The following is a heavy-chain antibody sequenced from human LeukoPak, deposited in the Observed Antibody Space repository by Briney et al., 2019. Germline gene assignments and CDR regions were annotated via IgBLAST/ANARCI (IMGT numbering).Heavy chain of an antibody. CDR2: INHSGST. V-gene: IGHV4-34*01. Sequence: PSETLSLTCAVYGGSFSGYYWSWIRQPPGKGLEWIGEINHSGSTNYNPSLKSRVTISVDTSKNQFSLKLSSVTAADTAVYYCARHLGSGWYYPNDYWGQGTLVTVSS. J-gene: IGHJ4*02. CDR3: ARHLGSGWYYPNDY. D-gene: IGHD6-19*01. CDR1: GGSFSGYY.